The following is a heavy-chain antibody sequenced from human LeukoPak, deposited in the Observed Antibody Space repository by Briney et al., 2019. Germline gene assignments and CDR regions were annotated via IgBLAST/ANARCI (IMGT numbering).Heavy chain of an antibody. CDR3: ARGGSFVEY. V-gene: IGHV3-48*03. CDR1: GFTFSNSE. CDR2: ISSGGSTL. D-gene: IGHD6-25*01. J-gene: IGHJ4*02. Sequence: PGGSLRLSCAASGFTFSNSEMRWVRRAPGKGLEWVSYISSGGSTLYYADSVKGRFTVSRDNAKNSLYLQMSSLRAEDTAVYYCARGGSFVEYWGQGTLVSVSS.